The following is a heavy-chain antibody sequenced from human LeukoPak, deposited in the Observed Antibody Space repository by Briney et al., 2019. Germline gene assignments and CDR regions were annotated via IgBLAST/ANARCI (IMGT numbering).Heavy chain of an antibody. CDR1: GFTFSSYA. J-gene: IGHJ4*02. D-gene: IGHD5-18*01. CDR2: ISYDGSNK. V-gene: IGHV3-30*18. Sequence: GGSLRLSCVASGFTFSSYAMSWVRQAPGKGLEWVAVISYDGSNKYYADSVKGRFTISRDNSKNTLYLQMNSLRAEDTAVYYCAKDRYRRGYSYGILDYWGQGTLVTVSS. CDR3: AKDRYRRGYSYGILDY.